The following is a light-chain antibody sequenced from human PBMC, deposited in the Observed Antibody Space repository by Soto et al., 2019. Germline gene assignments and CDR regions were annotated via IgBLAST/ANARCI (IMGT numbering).Light chain of an antibody. Sequence: EIVLTQSPGTLSLSPGERATLSCRASQSVSSSYLAWYQQKPGQAPRLPIYAASSRANGIPDRFSGSGSGTDFTLTISRLEPEDFDVYYCQQYVNSPRTLGQGTNVDIK. J-gene: IGKJ1*01. CDR3: QQYVNSPRT. V-gene: IGKV3-20*01. CDR2: AAS. CDR1: QSVSSSY.